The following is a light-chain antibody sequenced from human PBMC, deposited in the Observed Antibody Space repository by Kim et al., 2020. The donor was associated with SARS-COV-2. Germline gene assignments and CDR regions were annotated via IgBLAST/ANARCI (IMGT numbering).Light chain of an antibody. Sequence: GKSITLSCTGTSSDVGGYNFVSWYQQNPGKAPNLMIYDVSKRPAGVSNRFSGSKSGNTASLTISGLQAEDEADYYCSSYTSSSTFVFGGGTQLTVL. J-gene: IGLJ2*01. CDR2: DVS. CDR1: SSDVGGYNF. CDR3: SSYTSSSTFV. V-gene: IGLV2-14*04.